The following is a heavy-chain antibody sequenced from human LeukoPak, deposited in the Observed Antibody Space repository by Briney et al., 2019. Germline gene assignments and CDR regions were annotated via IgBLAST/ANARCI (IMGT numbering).Heavy chain of an antibody. CDR2: IYTSGST. CDR3: ASIGPDSSGYSSRYWYFDL. J-gene: IGHJ2*01. Sequence: SETLSLTCTASGGSISSYYWSWIRQPAGKGLEWIGRIYTSGSTNYNPSLKSRVTMSVDTSKNQFSLKLSSVTAADTAVYYCASIGPDSSGYSSRYWYFDLWGRGTLVTVSS. D-gene: IGHD3-22*01. CDR1: GGSISSYY. V-gene: IGHV4-4*07.